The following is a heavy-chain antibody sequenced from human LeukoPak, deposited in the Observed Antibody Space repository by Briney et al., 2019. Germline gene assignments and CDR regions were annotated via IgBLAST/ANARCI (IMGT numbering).Heavy chain of an antibody. CDR2: IIPIIHTP. V-gene: IGHV1-69*05. J-gene: IGHJ4*02. D-gene: IGHD6-13*01. Sequence: GASVKVSCKASGDTFSNYAITWVRQAPGQGLEWMGGIIPIIHTPNYAQKFQGRVTMTRNTSISTAYMELSSLRSEDTAVYYCARVPAIAAAGRGSYWGQGTLVTVSS. CDR3: ARVPAIAAAGRGSY. CDR1: GDTFSNYA.